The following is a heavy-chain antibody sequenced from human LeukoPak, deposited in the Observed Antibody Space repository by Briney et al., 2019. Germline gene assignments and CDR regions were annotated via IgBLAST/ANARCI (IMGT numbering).Heavy chain of an antibody. J-gene: IGHJ4*02. CDR1: GFTVSSNY. CDR3: ARGSGSYYGQPFDY. CDR2: IYSGGST. D-gene: IGHD1-26*01. Sequence: GGSLRLSCAASGFTVSSNYMSWVRQAPGKGREWVSVIYSGGSTYYADSVKGRFTISRDNSKNTLYLQMNSLRAEDTAVYYCARGSGSYYGQPFDYWGQGTLVTVSS. V-gene: IGHV3-66*01.